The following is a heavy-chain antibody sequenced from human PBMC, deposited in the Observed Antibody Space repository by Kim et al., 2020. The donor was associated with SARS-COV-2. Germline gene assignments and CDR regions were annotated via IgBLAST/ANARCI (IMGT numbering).Heavy chain of an antibody. V-gene: IGHV1-8*01. CDR1: GYTFTDYD. CDR2: MNPYSGNT. CDR3: ARGDRYCSSSSCYNY. J-gene: IGHJ4*02. D-gene: IGHD2-2*02. Sequence: ASVKVSCKTSGYTFTDYDINWVRQATGQGPEWMGWMNPYSGNTGYAQKFQGGVTMTRDTSISTAYMDLSGLRSDDRAVYYCARGDRYCSSSSCYNYWGQGTLVTVSS.